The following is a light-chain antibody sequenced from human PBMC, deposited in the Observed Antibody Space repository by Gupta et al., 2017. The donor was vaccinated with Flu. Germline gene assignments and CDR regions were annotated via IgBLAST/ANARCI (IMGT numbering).Light chain of an antibody. J-gene: IGKJ2*03. CDR2: QAS. CDR1: QSINNW. V-gene: IGKV1-5*03. Sequence: STLSASVGDRVTITCRASQSINNWLAWYQQKPGKAPNLLIYQASTLESGVPSRFSGSGSGTVFTLTISCLQPDDFAIYYCQQYSSYSGYSFGQGTRLEI. CDR3: QQYSSYSGYS.